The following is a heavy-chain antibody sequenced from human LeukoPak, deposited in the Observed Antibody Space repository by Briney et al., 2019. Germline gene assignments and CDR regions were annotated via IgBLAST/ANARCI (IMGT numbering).Heavy chain of an antibody. Sequence: PSETLSLTCTVSGGSISGYYWNWIRQPPGKGLEWIGYIYTSGSTSYNPSLKSRVTISVDTSKNQFSLKLSSVTAADTAVYYCARQGGYDSSGYYFDYWGQGTLVTVSS. J-gene: IGHJ4*02. V-gene: IGHV4-4*09. D-gene: IGHD3-22*01. CDR3: ARQGGYDSSGYYFDY. CDR2: IYTSGST. CDR1: GGSISGYY.